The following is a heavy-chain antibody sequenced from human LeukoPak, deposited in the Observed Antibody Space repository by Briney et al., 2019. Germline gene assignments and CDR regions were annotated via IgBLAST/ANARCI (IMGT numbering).Heavy chain of an antibody. CDR1: RFTFNNYP. V-gene: IGHV3-30-3*01. D-gene: IGHD3-22*01. J-gene: IGHJ5*02. CDR2: ISYDGTNK. Sequence: GGSLRLSCAASRFTFNNYPMHWVRLAPGKGLEWVAVISYDGTNKNYADSVKGRFTISRDNSKNTLYLQMNSLRAEDTAVYYCARGVFSGYHPYNWFDPWGQGTLATVSS. CDR3: ARGVFSGYHPYNWFDP.